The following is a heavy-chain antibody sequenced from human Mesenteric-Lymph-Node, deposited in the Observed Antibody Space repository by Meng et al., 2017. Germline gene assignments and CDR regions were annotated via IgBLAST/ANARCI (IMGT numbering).Heavy chain of an antibody. V-gene: IGHV4-4*02. D-gene: IGHD1-14*01. CDR1: GDSVSTSYY. Sequence: QVQLQESGPGLVRPSETLSLTCTVSGDSVSTSYYWSWIRQSPGKGLEWIGEIYHSGGTNYNPSLRGRVTISLDKSKNQFSLTLSSVTAADTAVYYCARDPTGGEDHQRVWGQGTLVTVSS. J-gene: IGHJ4*02. CDR3: ARDPTGGEDHQRV. CDR2: IYHSGGT.